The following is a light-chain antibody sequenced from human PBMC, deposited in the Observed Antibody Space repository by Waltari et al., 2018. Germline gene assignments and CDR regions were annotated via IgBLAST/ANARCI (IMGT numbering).Light chain of an antibody. V-gene: IGKV2-30*01. Sequence: DVVMTQSPLSLPVTLGQPASISSSSSQSLQYSAGTTYLSWFHHMPGQSPRRLIYKVSNRDSGVPDRFSGSGSGTDFTLKISRVEAEDVGVYYCMQGSHRPRTFGQGTKVEIK. CDR2: KVS. CDR1: QSLQYSAGTTY. J-gene: IGKJ1*01. CDR3: MQGSHRPRT.